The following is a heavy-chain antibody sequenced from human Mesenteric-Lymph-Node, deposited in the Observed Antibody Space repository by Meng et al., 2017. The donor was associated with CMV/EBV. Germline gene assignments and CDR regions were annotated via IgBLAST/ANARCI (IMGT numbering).Heavy chain of an antibody. V-gene: IGHV3-23*01. D-gene: IGHD3-9*01. J-gene: IGHJ4*02. CDR2: ISGADFRT. CDR1: GCTFSTYA. CDR3: AREGSTGYGNYYFDY. Sequence: SGCTFSTYAKNWVRQAPGKWLEWVSVISGADFRTSYANSVQGRFTISRDNSRNTLYLQMNSLRAGDTAVYYCAREGSTGYGNYYFDYWGQGALVTVTS.